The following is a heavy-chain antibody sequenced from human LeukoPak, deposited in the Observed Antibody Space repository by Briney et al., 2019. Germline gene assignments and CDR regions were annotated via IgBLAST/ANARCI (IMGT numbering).Heavy chain of an antibody. CDR1: GFTFSSYW. CDR3: ARDGYFDWLAYYYYYYMDV. D-gene: IGHD3-9*01. CDR2: IKQDGSEK. V-gene: IGHV3-7*03. J-gene: IGHJ6*03. Sequence: PGGSRRLSCAASGFTFSSYWMSWVRQAPGKGLEWVANIKQDGSEKYNVDSVKGRFTISRDNAKNSLYLQMNSLRAEDTAVYYCARDGYFDWLAYYYYYYMDVWGKGTTVTVSS.